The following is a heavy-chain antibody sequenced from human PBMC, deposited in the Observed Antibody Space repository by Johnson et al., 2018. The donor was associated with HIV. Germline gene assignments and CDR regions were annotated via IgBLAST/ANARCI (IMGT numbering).Heavy chain of an antibody. CDR3: AREGAPSARDFGAFDI. D-gene: IGHD1-26*01. CDR1: DFTFTNNA. J-gene: IGHJ3*02. Sequence: VQLVESGGGVVQPGRSLRLSCAASDFTFTNNAIHWVRQAPGKGLEWVAVISNDGSNKYYADSVKGRFTISRDNSKNTLYLQMNSLRAEDTAVYYCAREGAPSARDFGAFDIWGQGTMVTVSS. CDR2: ISNDGSNK. V-gene: IGHV3-30*04.